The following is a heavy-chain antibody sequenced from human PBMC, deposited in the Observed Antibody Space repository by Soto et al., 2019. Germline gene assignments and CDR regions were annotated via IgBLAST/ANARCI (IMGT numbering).Heavy chain of an antibody. D-gene: IGHD1-1*01. J-gene: IGHJ4*02. Sequence: PGGSLRLSCAASGFTFSSYAMSWVRQAPGKGLEWVSGISGSGTITYDADSVKGRFTISRDKSKNTLYLQMNSLRADDTAVYYCAKSLSASPNYFFDSWGQGTLVTV. CDR3: AKSLSASPNYFFDS. CDR2: ISGSGTIT. V-gene: IGHV3-23*01. CDR1: GFTFSSYA.